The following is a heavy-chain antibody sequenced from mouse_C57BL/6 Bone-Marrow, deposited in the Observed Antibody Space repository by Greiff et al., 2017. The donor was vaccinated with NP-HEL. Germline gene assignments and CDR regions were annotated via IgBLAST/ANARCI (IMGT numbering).Heavy chain of an antibody. J-gene: IGHJ2*01. D-gene: IGHD4-1*01. CDR1: GFTFSDYG. CDR2: ISSGSSTI. Sequence: EVKLVESGGGLVKPGGSLKLSCAASGFTFSDYGMHWVRQAPEKGLEWVAYISSGSSTIYYADTVKGRFTISRDNAKNTLFLQMTSLRSEDTAMYYCAREGGTGRNYFDYWGQGTTLTVSS. V-gene: IGHV5-17*01. CDR3: AREGGTGRNYFDY.